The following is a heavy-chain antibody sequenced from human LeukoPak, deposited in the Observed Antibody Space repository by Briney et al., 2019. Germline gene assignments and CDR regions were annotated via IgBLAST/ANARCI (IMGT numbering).Heavy chain of an antibody. D-gene: IGHD4-23*01. V-gene: IGHV4-59*08. CDR2: GHYSGTT. Sequence: SETLSLTCTVSGASINSYYWSWIRQPPGKGLERIGYGHYSGTTNYNASLRSRVTISVDTSKNQFSLKLSSVTAADTAAYYCAKRGGDSGTFDSWGQGTLVTVSS. J-gene: IGHJ4*02. CDR1: GASINSYY. CDR3: AKRGGDSGTFDS.